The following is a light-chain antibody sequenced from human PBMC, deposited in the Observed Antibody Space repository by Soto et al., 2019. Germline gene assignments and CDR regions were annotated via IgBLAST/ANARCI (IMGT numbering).Light chain of an antibody. Sequence: DIVMTQSAISLPVTPGEPASISCRSSQSLLHTNAYNYLDWYLQKPGQSPQLLIYLGSNRASGVPDRFSGSGSGTDFTLKISRVEAEDVGIYYCMQALQTPFTFGQGTRLEIK. V-gene: IGKV2-28*01. CDR3: MQALQTPFT. J-gene: IGKJ5*01. CDR1: QSLLHTNAYNY. CDR2: LGS.